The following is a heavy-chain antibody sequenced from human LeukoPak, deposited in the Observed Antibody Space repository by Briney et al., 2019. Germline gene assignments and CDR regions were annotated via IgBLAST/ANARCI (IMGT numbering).Heavy chain of an antibody. CDR1: GFTFSSYG. CDR3: ASAVSSSPFDY. CDR2: ISSSSSTI. Sequence: PGGSLRLSCAASGFTFSSYGMTWVRQAPGKGLEWVSYISSSSSTIYYADSVKGRFTISRDNAKNSLYLQMNSLRAEDTAVYYCASAVSSSPFDYWGQGTLVTVSS. D-gene: IGHD6-6*01. J-gene: IGHJ4*02. V-gene: IGHV3-48*01.